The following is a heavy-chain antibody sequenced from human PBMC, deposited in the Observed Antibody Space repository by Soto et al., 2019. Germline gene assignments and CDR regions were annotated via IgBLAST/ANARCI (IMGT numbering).Heavy chain of an antibody. CDR3: ATDRWDSGSYGVEFDY. Sequence: ASVHGACKVSGYALTELSMHWVRQAQRKGLEWMGGFDPEDGETIYAQKFQGRVTMTEDTSTDTAYMELSSLRSEDTAVYYCATDRWDSGSYGVEFDYWGQGTLVTVSS. V-gene: IGHV1-24*01. CDR2: FDPEDGET. CDR1: GYALTELS. J-gene: IGHJ4*02. D-gene: IGHD1-26*01.